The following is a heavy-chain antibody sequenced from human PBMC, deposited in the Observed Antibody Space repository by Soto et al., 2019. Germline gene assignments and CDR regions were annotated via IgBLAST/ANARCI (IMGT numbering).Heavy chain of an antibody. V-gene: IGHV1-3*01. Sequence: ASVKVCCKASGYTFTSYAMHWVRQAPGQRLEWMGWINAGNGNTKYSQKFQGRVTITRDTSASTAYMELSSLRSEDTAVYYCARDGSDYGDYVAYYYYYYMDVWGKGTTVTVSS. CDR3: ARDGSDYGDYVAYYYYYYMDV. D-gene: IGHD4-17*01. J-gene: IGHJ6*03. CDR2: INAGNGNT. CDR1: GYTFTSYA.